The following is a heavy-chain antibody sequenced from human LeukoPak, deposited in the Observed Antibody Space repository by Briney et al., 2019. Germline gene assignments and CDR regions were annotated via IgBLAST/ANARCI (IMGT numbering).Heavy chain of an antibody. Sequence: SETLSLTCTVSCGSICSGDYYWSWIRQPPGKGLEWIGYIYYSGSTYYNPSLKSRPTISIDTSKNQFSLKLSPVTAADTAVYFCAGDLGAVGSGSPFEFGFWGQGTLVTVSS. CDR1: CGSICSGDYY. D-gene: IGHD3-10*01. V-gene: IGHV4-30-4*01. CDR2: IYYSGST. CDR3: AGDLGAVGSGSPFEFGF. J-gene: IGHJ4*02.